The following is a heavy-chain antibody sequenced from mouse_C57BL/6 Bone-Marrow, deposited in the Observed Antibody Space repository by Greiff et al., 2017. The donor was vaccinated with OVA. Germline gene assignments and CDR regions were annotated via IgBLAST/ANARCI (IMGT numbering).Heavy chain of an antibody. Sequence: EVKVEESGGGLVQPGGSLKLSCAASGFTFSDYGMAWVRQAPRKGPEWVAFISNLAYSIYYADTVTGRFTISRENAKNTLYLEMSSLRSEDTAMYYCARHSPPNYYGSSSYAMDYWGQGTSVTVSS. CDR2: ISNLAYSI. CDR1: GFTFSDYG. J-gene: IGHJ4*01. D-gene: IGHD1-1*01. V-gene: IGHV5-15*04. CDR3: ARHSPPNYYGSSSYAMDY.